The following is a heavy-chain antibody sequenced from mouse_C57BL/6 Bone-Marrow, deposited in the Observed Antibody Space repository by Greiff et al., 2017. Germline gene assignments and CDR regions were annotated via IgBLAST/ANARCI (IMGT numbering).Heavy chain of an antibody. V-gene: IGHV5-9*01. D-gene: IGHD1-1*01. CDR3: SRQVTTVLATKYFDV. J-gene: IGHJ1*03. CDR1: GFTFSSYT. CDR2: ISGGGGNT. Sequence: EVKLVESGGGLVKPGGSLTLSCAASGFTFSSYTMSWVRQTPAKRLQWVAAISGGGGNTYYPDSVKGRFTISRDNDKNILYLQMSSLRSEDTALYYCSRQVTTVLATKYFDVWGTGTTVTVSS.